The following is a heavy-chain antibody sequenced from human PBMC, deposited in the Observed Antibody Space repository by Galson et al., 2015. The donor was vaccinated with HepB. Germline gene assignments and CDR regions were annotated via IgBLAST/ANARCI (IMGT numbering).Heavy chain of an antibody. Sequence: CAISGDSVSSHSAAWNWIRQSPSRGLEWLGRTYYRSKWYNDYAVSVKSRITINPDTSTSTAYMELRSLRSDDTAVYYCARSASNTYGDYVNGGMDVWGQGTTVTVSS. V-gene: IGHV6-1*01. J-gene: IGHJ6*02. CDR2: TYYRSKWYN. CDR1: GDSVSSHSAA. D-gene: IGHD4-17*01. CDR3: ARSASNTYGDYVNGGMDV.